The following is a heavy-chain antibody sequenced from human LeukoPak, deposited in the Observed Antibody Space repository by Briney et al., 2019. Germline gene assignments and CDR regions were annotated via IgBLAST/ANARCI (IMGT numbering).Heavy chain of an antibody. D-gene: IGHD3-22*01. Sequence: ASVTVSCKASGYIFTNYGISWVRQAPGQGLEWMGGISAHNGNTNYEQKVQGRVTMTTDTSTSTAYMELRSLRSDDTAVYYCARAPMIVVPVGYFFDYWGQGTPVTVSS. CDR1: GYIFTNYG. CDR2: ISAHNGNT. V-gene: IGHV1-18*01. CDR3: ARAPMIVVPVGYFFDY. J-gene: IGHJ4*02.